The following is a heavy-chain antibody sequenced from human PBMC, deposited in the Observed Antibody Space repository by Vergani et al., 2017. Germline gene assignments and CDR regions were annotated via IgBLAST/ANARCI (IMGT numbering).Heavy chain of an antibody. CDR2: ISAYNGNT. CDR1: GYTFNSYG. Sequence: QVQLVQSGAEVTKPGTSVKVFCKASGYTFNSYGISWVRQAPGQGLGWMGWISAYNGNTHYALQLQGRGTMTTDTSKSTAYMELRSMRSDDTAVYYCARDKYSSSWAPFDYWGQGTLVTVSS. V-gene: IGHV1-18*04. D-gene: IGHD6-13*01. CDR3: ARDKYSSSWAPFDY. J-gene: IGHJ4*02.